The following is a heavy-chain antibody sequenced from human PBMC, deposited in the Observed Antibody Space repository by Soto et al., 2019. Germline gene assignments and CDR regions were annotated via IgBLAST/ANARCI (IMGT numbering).Heavy chain of an antibody. V-gene: IGHV4-61*01. CDR2: IYYSGST. CDR3: ARAPPVYDFWSGYLPNWFDP. J-gene: IGHJ5*02. D-gene: IGHD3-3*01. Sequence: SETLSLTCTVSGGSVSSGSYYWSWIRQPPGKGLEWIGYIYYSGSTNYNPSLKSRVTISVDTSKNQFSLKLSSVTAADTAVYYCARAPPVYDFWSGYLPNWFDPWGQGTLVTVSS. CDR1: GGSVSSGSYY.